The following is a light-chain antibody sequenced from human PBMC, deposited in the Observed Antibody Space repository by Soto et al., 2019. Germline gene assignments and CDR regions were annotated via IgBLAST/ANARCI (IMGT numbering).Light chain of an antibody. CDR2: GTS. CDR3: QHHDSTPHMFT. Sequence: EIVLTQSPGTLSLSPGERATLSCRASQSGDSGYLAWYQRRPGRPPSLLLYGTSSRATGITDRFSGSGSATDFTLTISSLQPQDFAVYYCQHHDSTPHMFTFGQGTKVDI. V-gene: IGKV3-20*01. CDR1: QSGDSGY. J-gene: IGKJ2*01.